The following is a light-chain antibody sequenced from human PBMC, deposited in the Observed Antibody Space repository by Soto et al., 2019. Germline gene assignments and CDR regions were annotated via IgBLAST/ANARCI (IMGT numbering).Light chain of an antibody. CDR1: STDIGSYNY. V-gene: IGLV2-14*01. CDR2: EVS. Sequence: QSVLTQPASVSGSPGQSITISCTGTSTDIGSYNYVSWYQQHPGKAPKLMIYEVSNRPSGVSNRFSGSKSGNTASLTISGLQAEDEADYYCNSYTTTSTYVFGTGTKVTV. CDR3: NSYTTTSTYV. J-gene: IGLJ1*01.